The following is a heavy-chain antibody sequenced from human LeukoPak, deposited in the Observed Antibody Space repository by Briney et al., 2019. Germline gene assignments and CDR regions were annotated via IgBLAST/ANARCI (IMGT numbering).Heavy chain of an antibody. CDR1: GYTFTSYA. CDR2: INAGNGNT. Sequence: ASVKVSCKASGYTFTSYAMHWVRQAPGQRLEWMGWINAGNGNTKYSQKFQGRVTITRDTSASTAYMELSSLRSEDTAVYYCARDRNYCSSTSCWFDPWGQGTLVTVSS. V-gene: IGHV1-3*01. J-gene: IGHJ5*02. D-gene: IGHD2-2*01. CDR3: ARDRNYCSSTSCWFDP.